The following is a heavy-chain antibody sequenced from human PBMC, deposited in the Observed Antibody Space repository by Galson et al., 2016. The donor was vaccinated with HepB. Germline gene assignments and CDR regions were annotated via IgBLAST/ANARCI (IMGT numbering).Heavy chain of an antibody. Sequence: SVKVSCKASGYVFTTYGISWVRRAPGHGLEWIGWISNYNSHTKYAPNFQGRVSMTTDTSTNTAYMDLRSLTFDDTAVYYCARTNANNALRSSQLDVWGQGTLVTVSS. CDR2: ISNYNSHT. CDR1: GYVFTTYG. V-gene: IGHV1-18*04. CDR3: ARTNANNALRSSQLDV. D-gene: IGHD1-1*01. J-gene: IGHJ4*02.